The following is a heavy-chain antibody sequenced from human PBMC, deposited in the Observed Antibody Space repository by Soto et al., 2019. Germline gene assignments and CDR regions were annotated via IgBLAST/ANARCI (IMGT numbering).Heavy chain of an antibody. D-gene: IGHD1-20*01. J-gene: IGHJ4*02. CDR3: VRYNWNDKNFDY. CDR1: GFTFSTYA. Sequence: GGSLRLSCAASGFTFSTYAMSWVRQAPGKGLEWVSGVSGSGGTTYYADSVKGRFTISRDNSKNTLYLQMDSLRAEDTAIYYCVRYNWNDKNFDYWGQGTLVTVSS. V-gene: IGHV3-23*01. CDR2: VSGSGGTT.